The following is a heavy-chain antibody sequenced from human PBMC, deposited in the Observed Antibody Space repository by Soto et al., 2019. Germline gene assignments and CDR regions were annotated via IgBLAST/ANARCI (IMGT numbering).Heavy chain of an antibody. D-gene: IGHD6-19*01. Sequence: GGSLRLSCAASGFTFSSYGMHWVRQAPGKGLEWVAVISYDGSNKYYADSVKGRFTISRDNSKNTLYLQMNSLRAEDTAVYYCAKDLEAVAFHCPFDYWGQGTLVTVSS. CDR1: GFTFSSYG. V-gene: IGHV3-30*18. J-gene: IGHJ4*02. CDR2: ISYDGSNK. CDR3: AKDLEAVAFHCPFDY.